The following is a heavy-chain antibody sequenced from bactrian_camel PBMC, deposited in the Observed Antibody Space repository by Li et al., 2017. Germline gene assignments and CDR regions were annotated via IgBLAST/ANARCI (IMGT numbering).Heavy chain of an antibody. CDR2: IGRNGRT. Sequence: HVQLVESGGGSVQAGGSLRLSCEASVSRNSMSYFRQAPGKEREGVATIGRNGRTRYAESAKGRATISRDNAKNTLYLQMDSLQTEDTAVYYCAKGMAGTFREKGQGTQVTVSS. CDR1: VSRNSM. D-gene: IGHD6*01. V-gene: IGHV3S53*01. J-gene: IGHJ4*01.